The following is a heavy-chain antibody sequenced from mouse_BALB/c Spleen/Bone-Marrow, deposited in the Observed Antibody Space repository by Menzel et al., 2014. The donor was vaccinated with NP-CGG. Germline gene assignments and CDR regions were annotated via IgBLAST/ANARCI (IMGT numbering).Heavy chain of an antibody. J-gene: IGHJ1*01. CDR3: ARDEKVRIYWYFDV. CDR1: GFTFTDYY. V-gene: IGHV7-3*02. CDR2: IRNKANGYTT. D-gene: IGHD2-14*01. Sequence: EVKLVESGGGLVQPGGSLRLSCATSGFTFTDYYMSWVRQPPGKALEWLGFIRNKANGYTTEYSASVKGRFTISRDNSQSILYLQMNTLRAEDSATHYCARDEKVRIYWYFDVWGAGTTVTVSS.